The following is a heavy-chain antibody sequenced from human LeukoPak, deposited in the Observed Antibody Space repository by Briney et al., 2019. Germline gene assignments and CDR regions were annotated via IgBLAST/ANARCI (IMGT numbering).Heavy chain of an antibody. Sequence: SETLSLTCTVTGDSISSSSYYWAWIRQPPGKGLEWIVNIHNTGITYYNPSLKSRVAISVDTSKNQFSLKLSSVTAADTSVYYCARHSRIGYCDTTSCIFNWFDPWGRGTLVTVSS. CDR2: IHNTGIT. J-gene: IGHJ5*02. D-gene: IGHD2-2*01. CDR3: ARHSRIGYCDTTSCIFNWFDP. CDR1: GDSISSSSYY. V-gene: IGHV4-39*01.